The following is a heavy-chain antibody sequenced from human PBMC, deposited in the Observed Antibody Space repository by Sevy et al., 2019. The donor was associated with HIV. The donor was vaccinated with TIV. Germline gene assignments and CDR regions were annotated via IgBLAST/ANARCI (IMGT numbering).Heavy chain of an antibody. V-gene: IGHV3-53*01. Sequence: GGSLRLSCAASGFTVSSNYMSWVRQAPGKGLEWVSVIYSGGSTYYADSVKGRFTNSGDNSKNTLYLQMNSLRAEDTAVYYCASFLPSIAAAGGSWFDPWGQGTLVTVSS. CDR3: ASFLPSIAAAGGSWFDP. CDR2: IYSGGST. D-gene: IGHD6-13*01. CDR1: GFTVSSNY. J-gene: IGHJ5*02.